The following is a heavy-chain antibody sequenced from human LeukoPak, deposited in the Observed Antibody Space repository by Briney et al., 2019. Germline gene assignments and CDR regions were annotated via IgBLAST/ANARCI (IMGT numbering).Heavy chain of an antibody. CDR3: ARDGSYGDYFDY. V-gene: IGHV4-61*01. J-gene: IGHJ4*02. D-gene: IGHD1-26*01. CDR1: GGSISSSSYY. Sequence: PSETLSPTCTVSGGSISSSSYYWGWIRQPPGKGLEWIGYIYYSGSTNYNPSLKSRVTISVDTSKNQFSLKLSSVTAADTAVYYCARDGSYGDYFDYWGQGTLVTVSS. CDR2: IYYSGST.